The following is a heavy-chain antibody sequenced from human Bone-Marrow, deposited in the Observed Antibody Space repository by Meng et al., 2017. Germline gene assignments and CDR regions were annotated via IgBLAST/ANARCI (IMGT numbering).Heavy chain of an antibody. CDR3: ARASLRYFDWLSGFDY. J-gene: IGHJ4*02. V-gene: IGHV3-9*01. CDR1: GFTFDDYA. CDR2: ISWNSGSI. Sequence: GGSLRLSCAASGFTFDDYAMHWVRQAPGKGLEWVSGISWNSGSIGYADSVKGRFTISRDNAKNSLYLQMNSLRAEDTAVYYCARASLRYFDWLSGFDYWGQGTLVTVSS. D-gene: IGHD3-9*01.